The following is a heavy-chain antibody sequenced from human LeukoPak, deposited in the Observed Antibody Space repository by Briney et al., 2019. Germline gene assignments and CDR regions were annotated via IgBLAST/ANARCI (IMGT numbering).Heavy chain of an antibody. V-gene: IGHV3-66*02. D-gene: IGHD3-3*01. CDR1: GFSSNY. CDR3: ARDLWDATGY. J-gene: IGHJ4*02. Sequence: GGSLRLSCVASGFSSNYMSWVRQAPGKGLEWVSVIYSGDSTYYADSVKGRFTNSRDISKNTLYLQMNSLRPEDTAVYHCARDLWDATGYWGQGTLVTVSS. CDR2: IYSGDST.